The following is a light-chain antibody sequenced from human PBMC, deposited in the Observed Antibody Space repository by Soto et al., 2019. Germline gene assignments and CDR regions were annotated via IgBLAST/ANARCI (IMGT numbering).Light chain of an antibody. CDR3: LQYNDWSLT. CDR2: GAS. J-gene: IGKJ4*01. CDR1: QNIHNN. Sequence: EIVMTQSPATLSVSPGERATLSCRASQNIHNNLAWFQQKPGQSPTFLIYGASTRATGIPARFSGSGSGTEFTLTISSLQSEDFAVYYCLQYNDWSLTFGGGTKVVIK. V-gene: IGKV3-15*01.